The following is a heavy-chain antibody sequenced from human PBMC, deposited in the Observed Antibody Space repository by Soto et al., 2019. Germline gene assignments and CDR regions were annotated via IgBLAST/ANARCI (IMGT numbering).Heavy chain of an antibody. CDR1: GGSISSGGYF. Sequence: QVQLQVSGAGLVQPSQTLSLTCTVSGGSISSGGYFWSWFRQHPGKGLEWIGSIYYSGSTYCNPSLKSRITISVDTSKNQFSLKLSSVTAADTAVYYCARGVAIWGQGTMVTVSS. V-gene: IGHV4-31*03. D-gene: IGHD2-15*01. J-gene: IGHJ3*02. CDR3: ARGVAI. CDR2: IYYSGST.